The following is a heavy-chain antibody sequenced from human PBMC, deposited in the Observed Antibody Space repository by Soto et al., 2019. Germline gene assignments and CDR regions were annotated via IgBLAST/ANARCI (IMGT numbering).Heavy chain of an antibody. J-gene: IGHJ4*02. CDR1: GYSFTSYW. Sequence: GESLKISCKGSGYSFTSYWISWVRQMPGKGLEWMGRIDPSDSYTNYSPSFQGHVTISADKSISTAYLQWSSLKASDTAMYYCARLFSPIGGYSYGLRWYFDYWGQGILVTVSS. CDR2: IDPSDSYT. D-gene: IGHD5-18*01. V-gene: IGHV5-10-1*01. CDR3: ARLFSPIGGYSYGLRWYFDY.